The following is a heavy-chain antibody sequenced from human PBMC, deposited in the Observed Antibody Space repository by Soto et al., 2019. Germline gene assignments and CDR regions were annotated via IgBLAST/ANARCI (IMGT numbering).Heavy chain of an antibody. CDR3: ARHPATDIVVVVAATSGMDV. Sequence: PGESLKISCKGSGHSFTSYWISWVRQMPGKGLEWMGRIDPSDSYTTYSPSFQGHVTISADKSISTAYLQWSSLKASDTAMYYCARHPATDIVVVVAATSGMDVWGQGTTVTVSS. CDR1: GHSFTSYW. V-gene: IGHV5-10-1*01. CDR2: IDPSDSYT. J-gene: IGHJ6*02. D-gene: IGHD2-15*01.